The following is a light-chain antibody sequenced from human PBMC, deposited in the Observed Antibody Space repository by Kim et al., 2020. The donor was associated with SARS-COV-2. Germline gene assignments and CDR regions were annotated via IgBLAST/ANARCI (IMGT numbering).Light chain of an antibody. V-gene: IGLV6-57*03. CDR2: EDD. Sequence: NFMLTQPHSVSESPGKTVTISCTRSSGSIDDNYVQWYQQRPGGVPTIVICEDDQRPSGVSDRFSGSIDNSSNSASLTISGLKTEDEADYYCQSYNRTNVVFGGGTQLTVL. J-gene: IGLJ2*01. CDR1: SGSIDDNY. CDR3: QSYNRTNVV.